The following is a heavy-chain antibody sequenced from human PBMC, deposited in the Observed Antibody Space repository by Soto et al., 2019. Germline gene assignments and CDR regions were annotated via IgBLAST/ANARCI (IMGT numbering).Heavy chain of an antibody. CDR2: ISYDGSNK. CDR3: AKDGFKAYYYYGMDV. CDR1: GFTFSSYG. J-gene: IGHJ6*02. Sequence: GGSLRLSCAASGFTFSSYGMHWVRQAPGKGLEWVAVISYDGSNKYYADSVKGRFTISRDNSKNTLYLQMNSLRAEDTAVYYCAKDGFKAYYYYGMDVWGQGTTVTVS. D-gene: IGHD3-10*01. V-gene: IGHV3-30*18.